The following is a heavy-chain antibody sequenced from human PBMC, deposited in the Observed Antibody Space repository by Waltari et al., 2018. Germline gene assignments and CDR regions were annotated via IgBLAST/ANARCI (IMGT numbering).Heavy chain of an antibody. J-gene: IGHJ6*02. D-gene: IGHD3-10*01. V-gene: IGHV1-8*02. CDR3: ASYRMVRGVPNYYYGMDV. CDR1: GYTFTSYD. Sequence: QVQLVQSGAEVKKPGASVKVSCKASGYTFTSYDINCVRQATGQGLEWMGWMNPNSGNTGYAQKFQGRVTMTRNTSISTAYMELSSLRSEDTAVYYCASYRMVRGVPNYYYGMDVWGQGTTVTVSS. CDR2: MNPNSGNT.